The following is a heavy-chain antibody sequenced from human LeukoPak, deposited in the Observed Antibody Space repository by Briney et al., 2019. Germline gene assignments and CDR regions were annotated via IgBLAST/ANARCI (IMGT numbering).Heavy chain of an antibody. V-gene: IGHV3-23*01. CDR1: GFTFSSYA. Sequence: GGSLRLSCAASGFTFSSYAMGWVRQAPGKGLEWVSAITASGGNTYYADSVKGRFTISRDNSKDTLYLQMNSLRAEDTAVYYCANREGGYTYDPFDYWGQGTLVTVSS. D-gene: IGHD5-18*01. CDR3: ANREGGYTYDPFDY. J-gene: IGHJ4*02. CDR2: ITASGGNT.